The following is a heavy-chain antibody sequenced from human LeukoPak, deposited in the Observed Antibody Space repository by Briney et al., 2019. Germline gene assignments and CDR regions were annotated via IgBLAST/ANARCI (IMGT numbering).Heavy chain of an antibody. CDR1: GGTFSSYA. J-gene: IGHJ5*02. Sequence: SVKVSCKASGGTFSSYAISWVRQAPGQGLEWMGRIIPILGIANYAQKFQGRVTITADKSTSTAYMELSSLRSEDTAVYYCAREITMVRGSDPWGQGTLVTVSS. V-gene: IGHV1-69*04. CDR2: IIPILGIA. CDR3: AREITMVRGSDP. D-gene: IGHD3-10*01.